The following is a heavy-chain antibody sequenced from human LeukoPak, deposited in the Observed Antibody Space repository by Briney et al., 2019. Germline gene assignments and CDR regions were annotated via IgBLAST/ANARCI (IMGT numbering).Heavy chain of an antibody. CDR2: IKQDGSEK. J-gene: IGHJ5*02. V-gene: IGHV3-7*01. CDR3: ARDHSADGDCVAGVGWFDP. D-gene: IGHD2-21*02. CDR1: GFTFSSYW. Sequence: PGGSLRLSCAASGFTFSSYWMSWVRQAPGKGLEWVANIKQDGSEKYYVDSVKGRFTISRDNAKNSLYLQMNSLRAEDTAVYYCARDHSADGDCVAGVGWFDPWGQGTLVTVSS.